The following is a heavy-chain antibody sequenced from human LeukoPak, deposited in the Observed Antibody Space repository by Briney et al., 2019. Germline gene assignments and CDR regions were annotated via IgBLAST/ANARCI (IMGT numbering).Heavy chain of an antibody. Sequence: GGSLRLSCAASGFTFSDYYMSWIRQAPGKGLEWVSYISSSGSTIYYADSVKARFTISRDNSKNTLYLQMNSLRAEDTAVYYCASYPTNYYYYMDVWGKGTTVTVSS. J-gene: IGHJ6*03. CDR2: ISSSGSTI. V-gene: IGHV3-11*01. CDR3: ASYPTNYYYYMDV. CDR1: GFTFSDYY. D-gene: IGHD1/OR15-1a*01.